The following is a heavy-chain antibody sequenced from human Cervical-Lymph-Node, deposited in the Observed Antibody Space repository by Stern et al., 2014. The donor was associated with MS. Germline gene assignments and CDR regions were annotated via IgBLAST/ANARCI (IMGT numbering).Heavy chain of an antibody. CDR2: IIPMFGIV. J-gene: IGHJ6*02. CDR1: GGTVSSYA. Sequence: VHLVESGAEVKKPGSSVKVSCKASGGTVSSYAISWVRQAPGQGLECMGEIIPMFGIVNYAQKFQGRVTITADESTSTAYMELSGLRSEDTAVYFCANFDTSYGMDVWGQGTTVTVSS. D-gene: IGHD1-1*01. CDR3: ANFDTSYGMDV. V-gene: IGHV1-69*01.